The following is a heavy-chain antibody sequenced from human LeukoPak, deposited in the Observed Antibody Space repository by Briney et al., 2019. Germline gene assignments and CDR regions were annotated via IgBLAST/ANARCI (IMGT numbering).Heavy chain of an antibody. J-gene: IGHJ4*02. V-gene: IGHV3-30*02. CDR2: IRYDGSNK. CDR3: AKDGTSGDQFDY. D-gene: IGHD7-27*01. CDR1: GFPSSSYG. Sequence: HPGGPLSLSCAASGFPSSSYGMNWVRQAPGKGLEGVAFIRYDGSNKYYADSVKGRFTISRDNSKNTLYLQMNSLRAEDTAMYYCAKDGTSGDQFDYWGQGTLVTVSS.